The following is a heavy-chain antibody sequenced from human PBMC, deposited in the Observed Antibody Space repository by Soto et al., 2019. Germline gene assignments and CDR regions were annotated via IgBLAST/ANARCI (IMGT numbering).Heavy chain of an antibody. CDR3: ARVEPPAAASAFDY. V-gene: IGHV1-18*01. J-gene: IGHJ4*01. D-gene: IGHD6-13*01. CDR2: ISVNRGNK. Sequence: ASVKVSCNASGYTFSTYGIGWVRQAPGEGLEWMGWISVNRGNKDYAQKFQARVTMTKDTSTTTAYMELRSLRSDDTAVYYCARVEPPAAASAFDYWGQ. CDR1: GYTFSTYG.